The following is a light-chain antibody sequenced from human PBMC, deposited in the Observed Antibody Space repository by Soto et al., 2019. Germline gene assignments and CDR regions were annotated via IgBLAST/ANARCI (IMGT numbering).Light chain of an antibody. CDR3: QQYNSWPPMYT. Sequence: EILMTQSPATLSLSPGERATLSCRASQSVTSNLAWYQQKPGQAPRLLIYGASTRATGISARFSGSGSGTEFTLTISSLQSEDLAVYYCQQYNSWPPMYTFGQGTKLEIK. CDR1: QSVTSN. CDR2: GAS. J-gene: IGKJ2*01. V-gene: IGKV3-15*01.